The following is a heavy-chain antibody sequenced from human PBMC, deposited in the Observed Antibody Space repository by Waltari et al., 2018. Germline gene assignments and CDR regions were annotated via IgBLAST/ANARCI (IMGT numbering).Heavy chain of an antibody. D-gene: IGHD2-2*01. Sequence: QVQLQESGPGLVKPSETLSLTCAASGYSISTGDYWGWIRQPPGKGPEWIGSIYHSGSSYSNPALKSRVTIAVDTSKNQFSLKLSSVTAADTAVYYCVRVVPANYFDYWGQGTLVTVSS. CDR2: IYHSGSS. V-gene: IGHV4-38-2*01. J-gene: IGHJ4*02. CDR1: GYSISTGDY. CDR3: VRVVPANYFDY.